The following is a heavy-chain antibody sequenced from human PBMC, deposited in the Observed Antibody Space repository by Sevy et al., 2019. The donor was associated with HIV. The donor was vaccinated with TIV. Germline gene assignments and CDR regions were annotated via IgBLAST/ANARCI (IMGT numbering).Heavy chain of an antibody. Sequence: ASVKVSCKASGYTLSGYDINWVRQATGQGLEWMGWTNPDSGRRGYAPKFQGRVTMTTNTSIDTAYMELRRLRSEDSAVYYCARADIDSSTFFYYYGMDVWGQGTTVTVSS. CDR1: GYTLSGYD. V-gene: IGHV1-8*02. CDR2: TNPDSGRR. CDR3: ARADIDSSTFFYYYGMDV. D-gene: IGHD6-13*01. J-gene: IGHJ6*02.